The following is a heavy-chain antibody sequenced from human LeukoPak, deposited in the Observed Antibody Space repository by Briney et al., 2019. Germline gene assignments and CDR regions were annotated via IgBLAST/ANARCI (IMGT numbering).Heavy chain of an antibody. D-gene: IGHD6-13*01. Sequence: GGSLRLSCTASGFTFSEAGMSWVRQAPGKGLEWVGRIKTKTDGETTDYAAPVKGRFTISRDDSKNTLFLQMNSLKTEDTFVYYCPTAERISWYADYWGQGTLVTVSS. J-gene: IGHJ4*02. V-gene: IGHV3-15*01. CDR3: PTAERISWYADY. CDR2: IKTKTDGETT. CDR1: GFTFSEAG.